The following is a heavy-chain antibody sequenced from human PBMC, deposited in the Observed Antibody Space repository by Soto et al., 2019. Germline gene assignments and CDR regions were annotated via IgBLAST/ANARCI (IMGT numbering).Heavy chain of an antibody. J-gene: IGHJ4*02. CDR1: GYSFTSYW. V-gene: IGHV5-10-1*01. D-gene: IGHD6-19*01. Sequence: HGESLKISCKGSGYSFTSYWISWVRQMPGKGLEWMGRIDPSDSYTNYSPSFQGHVTISADKSISTAYLQWSSLKASDTAMYYCARTIEYSSGWYPEYYFDYWGQGTLVTVSS. CDR2: IDPSDSYT. CDR3: ARTIEYSSGWYPEYYFDY.